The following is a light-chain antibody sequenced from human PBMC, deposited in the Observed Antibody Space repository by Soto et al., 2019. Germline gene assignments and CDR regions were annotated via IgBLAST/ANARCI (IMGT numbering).Light chain of an antibody. J-gene: IGKJ1*01. CDR3: QQYESYPWT. Sequence: DVQMTQSPSSLSASVGDKVTITCRASQSISTWLAWYQQKPGKAPKLLIFDASSLESGVPSRFSGSGSGTEFTLTFNILQPDDFATYYCQQYESYPWTFGQGTKVDIK. CDR2: DAS. CDR1: QSISTW. V-gene: IGKV1-5*01.